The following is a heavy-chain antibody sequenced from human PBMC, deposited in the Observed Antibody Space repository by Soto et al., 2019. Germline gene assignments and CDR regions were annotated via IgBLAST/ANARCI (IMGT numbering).Heavy chain of an antibody. J-gene: IGHJ4*02. V-gene: IGHV5-51*01. CDR2: IYPGDSDT. Sequence: PGESLKISCKGSGYSFTIYCIGWVRQMPGKGLEWMGIIYPGDSDTRYSSSFEGQVTISADKSISTAYLQWSSLKASDTAIYYCARLWGGYKPFDYWGQGTLVTVSS. CDR3: ARLWGGYKPFDY. D-gene: IGHD5-12*01. CDR1: GYSFTIYC.